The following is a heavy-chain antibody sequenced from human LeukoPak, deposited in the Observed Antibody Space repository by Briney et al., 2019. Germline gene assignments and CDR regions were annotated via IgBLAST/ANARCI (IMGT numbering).Heavy chain of an antibody. V-gene: IGHV3-74*01. J-gene: IGHJ5*02. Sequence: PGGSLRLSCAASGFTFSSNWMHWVRQAPGKGLVWVSRINSDGSSSSYADSVKGRFTISRDNAKNTLHLQMNSLRAEDTAVYYCAKRWGGGDYEGWFDPWGQGTLVTVSS. D-gene: IGHD4-17*01. CDR2: INSDGSSS. CDR3: AKRWGGGDYEGWFDP. CDR1: GFTFSSNW.